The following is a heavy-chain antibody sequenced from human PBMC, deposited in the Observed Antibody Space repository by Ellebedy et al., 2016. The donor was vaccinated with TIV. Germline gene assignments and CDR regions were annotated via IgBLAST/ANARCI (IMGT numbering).Heavy chain of an antibody. CDR2: INPNSGGT. Sequence: AASVKVSCKASGYTFTGYYMHWVRQAPGQGLEWMGWINPNSGGTNYAQKFQGRVTMTRDTSISTAYMELSRLRSDDTAVYYCASATIGYSSSWYLDYWGQGTLVTVSS. J-gene: IGHJ4*02. CDR1: GYTFTGYY. V-gene: IGHV1-2*02. D-gene: IGHD6-13*01. CDR3: ASATIGYSSSWYLDY.